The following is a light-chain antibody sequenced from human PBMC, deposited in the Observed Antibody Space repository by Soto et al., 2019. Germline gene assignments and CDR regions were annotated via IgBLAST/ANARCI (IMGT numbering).Light chain of an antibody. V-gene: IGLV2-14*01. CDR1: SSDVGGYNY. CDR2: DVS. CDR3: YSYTSSSTYV. Sequence: QSALTQPASVSGSPGQSITISCTGTSSDVGGYNYVSWYQQHPGKAPKLVIYDVSTRPPGVSNRFSGSKSGNTASLTISGLQAEDEADYYRYSYTSSSTYVFGTGTKVTVL. J-gene: IGLJ1*01.